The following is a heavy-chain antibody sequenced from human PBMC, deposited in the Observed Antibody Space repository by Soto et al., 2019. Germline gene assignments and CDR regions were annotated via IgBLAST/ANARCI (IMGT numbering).Heavy chain of an antibody. V-gene: IGHV1-69*13. CDR3: ARVADYIKGYYYYYYGMDV. CDR1: GGTFSSYA. D-gene: IGHD4-4*01. CDR2: IIPIFGTA. Sequence: ASVKVSCKASGGTFSSYAISWVRQAPGQGLEWMGGIIPIFGTANYAQKFQGRVTITADESTSTAYMELSSLRSEDTAVYYCARVADYIKGYYYYYYGMDVWGQGTTVTVSS. J-gene: IGHJ6*02.